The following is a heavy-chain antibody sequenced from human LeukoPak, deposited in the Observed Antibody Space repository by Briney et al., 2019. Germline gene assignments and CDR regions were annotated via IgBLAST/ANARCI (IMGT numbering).Heavy chain of an antibody. J-gene: IGHJ6*02. CDR1: GYSLTSFD. D-gene: IGHD6-13*01. CDR3: ARGGSSSSYYNNYGMDV. Sequence: ASVKVSCKASGYSLTSFDINWVRQGSGQGLEWMGWMNPKRGNTGYAPRFQGRVTITRDTSMNTAFMELSSLRPDDTAIYYCARGGSSSSYYNNYGMDVWGQGTTITVSS. V-gene: IGHV1-8*01. CDR2: MNPKRGNT.